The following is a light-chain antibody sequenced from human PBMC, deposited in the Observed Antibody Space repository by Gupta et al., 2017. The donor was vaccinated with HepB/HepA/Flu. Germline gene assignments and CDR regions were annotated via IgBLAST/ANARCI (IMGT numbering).Light chain of an antibody. J-gene: IGKJ5*01. Sequence: EIVFTQFPATLSLSPGERVTLSCRASQSVSLSLAWYQQKPGQAPRLLVYDACSRAAGVPPRFSGVGSGTDFTLTISSLEPEDLAVYYCQQRGNWPLVTFGEGTRLDIK. CDR1: QSVSLS. V-gene: IGKV3-11*01. CDR2: DAC. CDR3: QQRGNWPLVT.